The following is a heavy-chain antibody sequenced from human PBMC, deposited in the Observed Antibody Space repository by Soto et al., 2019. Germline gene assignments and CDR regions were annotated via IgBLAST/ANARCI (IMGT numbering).Heavy chain of an antibody. J-gene: IGHJ4*02. Sequence: GASVKVSCKASGYTFTSYDINWVRQATXQGLEWMGWMNPNSGNTGYAQKLQGRVTMTTDTSTSTAYMELRSLRSDDTAVYYCARGYRKSILLPIMTTVTTMDYWGQGTLVTVSS. CDR2: MNPNSGNT. CDR1: GYTFTSYD. CDR3: ARGYRKSILLPIMTTVTTMDY. V-gene: IGHV1-8*01. D-gene: IGHD4-17*01.